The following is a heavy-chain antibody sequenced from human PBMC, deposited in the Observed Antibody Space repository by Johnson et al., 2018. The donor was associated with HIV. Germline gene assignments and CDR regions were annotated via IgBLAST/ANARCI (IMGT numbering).Heavy chain of an antibody. J-gene: IGHJ3*02. Sequence: VQLVESGGGLVQPGRSLRLSCPASGFTFGDYAVSWVRQAPGKGLEWVSGINWNGGSIHYADSVKGRFTISRDNAKNSLYLQMNSLRAEDTAVYYCASDPVPAAIRAFDIWGQGTMVTVSS. CDR2: INWNGGSI. D-gene: IGHD2-2*01. CDR1: GFTFGDYA. CDR3: ASDPVPAAIRAFDI. V-gene: IGHV3-20*04.